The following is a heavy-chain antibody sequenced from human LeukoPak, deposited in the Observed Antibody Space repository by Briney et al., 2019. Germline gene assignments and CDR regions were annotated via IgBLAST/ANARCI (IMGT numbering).Heavy chain of an antibody. V-gene: IGHV3-23*01. Sequence: GGSLRLSCAASGFTFSDYYMSWIRQAPGKGLEWVSAISGSGGSTYYADSVKGRFTISRDNSKNTLYLQMNSLRAEDTAVYYCAKGLGTAMVKPNFDYWGQGTLVTVSS. CDR1: GFTFSDYY. CDR3: AKGLGTAMVKPNFDY. D-gene: IGHD5-18*01. CDR2: ISGSGGST. J-gene: IGHJ4*02.